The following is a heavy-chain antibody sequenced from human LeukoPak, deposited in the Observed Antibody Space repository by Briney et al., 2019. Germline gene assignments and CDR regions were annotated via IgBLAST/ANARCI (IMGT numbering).Heavy chain of an antibody. D-gene: IGHD3-10*01. Sequence: GRTLRLSCVASGFPFSSDAMHCVREAPGKGMLWVSRTSADGRTTAYADSVKVRFVISRNNAKNTLYLQLNRLRAEDTAVYYCVRGAPIYNWGQGTLVTVSS. J-gene: IGHJ4*02. CDR3: VRGAPIYN. CDR2: TSADGRTT. V-gene: IGHV3-74*01. CDR1: GFPFSSDA.